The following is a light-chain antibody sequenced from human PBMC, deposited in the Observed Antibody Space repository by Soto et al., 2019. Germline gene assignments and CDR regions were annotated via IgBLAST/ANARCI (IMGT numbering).Light chain of an antibody. J-gene: IGKJ3*01. CDR1: QTISNY. CDR2: GAS. CDR3: QQSYNVPFT. Sequence: DIQMTQSPASLAASLGDRITISCRASQTISNYLNWYHQKPGEAPKILIYGASTLQSGVPSSVSGSGSGTEFTLSISSLQPEDFGTYYCQQSYNVPFTFAPGTKVDVK. V-gene: IGKV1-39*01.